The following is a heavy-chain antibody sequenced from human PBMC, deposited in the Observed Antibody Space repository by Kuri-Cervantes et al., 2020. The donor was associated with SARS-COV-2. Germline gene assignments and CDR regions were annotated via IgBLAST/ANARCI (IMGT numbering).Heavy chain of an antibody. D-gene: IGHD3-10*01. CDR2: LNPSGGSR. CDR1: GYIFTSHN. Sequence: ASVKVSCKVSGYIFTSHNMHWVRQAPGRGLEWMGMLNPSGGSRINTQKFQGRLTMTRDTPTSTVYMELSSLRSDDTAVYYCAREYYYGSGRYYGAFDHWGQGTPVTVSS. J-gene: IGHJ4*02. CDR3: AREYYYGSGRYYGAFDH. V-gene: IGHV1-46*01.